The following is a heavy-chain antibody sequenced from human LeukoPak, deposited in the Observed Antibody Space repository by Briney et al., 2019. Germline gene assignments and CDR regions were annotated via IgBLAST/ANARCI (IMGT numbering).Heavy chain of an antibody. CDR2: TYYRSKWYN. D-gene: IGHD5-24*01. V-gene: IGHV6-1*01. J-gene: IGHJ3*01. CDR1: GDSVASNSTA. CDR3: ARGGQGDGYSADEAFDF. Sequence: SQTLSLTCVISGDSVASNSTACNWIRQSPSRGLEWLGRTYYRSKWYNDYALSMKSRITINPDTSKNQFSLQLNSVTPKDTAVYYCARGGQGDGYSADEAFDFWGQGTMVTVSS.